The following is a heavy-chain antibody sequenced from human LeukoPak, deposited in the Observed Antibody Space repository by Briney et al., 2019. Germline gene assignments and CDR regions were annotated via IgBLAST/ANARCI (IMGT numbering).Heavy chain of an antibody. CDR3: AKRSTLAARPAYSDS. D-gene: IGHD6-6*01. V-gene: IGHV3-23*01. CDR1: GFTFRNYT. CDR2: ISGSGGST. Sequence: GGSLRLSCAVSGFTFRNYTMRSVRQAPGKGLEWVSAISGSGGSTYYADSVKGRFTISRDNSKSTLYLQMNSLRAEDTAVYYCAKRSTLAARPAYSDSWGQGTLVTVSS. J-gene: IGHJ4*02.